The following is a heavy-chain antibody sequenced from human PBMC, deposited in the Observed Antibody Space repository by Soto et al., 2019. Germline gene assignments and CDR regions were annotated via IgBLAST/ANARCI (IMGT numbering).Heavy chain of an antibody. CDR3: AKDRTSHFWSAYFDP. D-gene: IGHD3-3*02. V-gene: IGHV3-30-3*01. J-gene: IGHJ4*02. Sequence: QVQLVESGGGVVQPGSSLRLSCAASGFTFSSYAMHWVRQAPGKGLEWVAVISYDGNDESYTDSVKGRFTISRDTSKNTLYLQMNSLRPEDTAIYYCAKDRTSHFWSAYFDPWGQGTLIAVSS. CDR1: GFTFSSYA. CDR2: ISYDGNDE.